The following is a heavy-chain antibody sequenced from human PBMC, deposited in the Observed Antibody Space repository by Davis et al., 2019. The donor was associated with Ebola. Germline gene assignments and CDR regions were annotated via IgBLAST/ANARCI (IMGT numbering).Heavy chain of an antibody. CDR1: GFTFSDYY. CDR2: ISSSGEIT. J-gene: IGHJ3*01. Sequence: PGGSLRLSCAASGFTFSDYYMSWIRQAPGKGLEWVSYISSSGEITFYADSVKGRFSISRDESKNMVYLHMNSLRVEDTAVYHCVREGYSSGRAPAFDFWGRGTLVAVSS. CDR3: VREGYSSGRAPAFDF. V-gene: IGHV3-11*04. D-gene: IGHD5-18*01.